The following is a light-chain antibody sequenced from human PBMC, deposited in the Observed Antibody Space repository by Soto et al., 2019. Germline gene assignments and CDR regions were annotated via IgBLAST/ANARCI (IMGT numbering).Light chain of an antibody. CDR2: KAS. Sequence: DIQMTQSPSTLSASVGDGVTITCRASQTITTSLAWYQQKPGKAPKLLIYKASSLESGVPSRFTGSRSGTEFSLTISSLQPADFATYDCQQDDNYSVRTFGQGTKVEI. V-gene: IGKV1-5*03. CDR1: QTITTS. CDR3: QQDDNYSVRT. J-gene: IGKJ1*01.